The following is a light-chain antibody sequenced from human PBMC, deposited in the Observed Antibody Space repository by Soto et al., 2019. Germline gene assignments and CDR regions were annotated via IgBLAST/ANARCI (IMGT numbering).Light chain of an antibody. J-gene: IGLJ1*01. CDR2: DFT. V-gene: IGLV2-14*03. Sequence: QSALTQPASVSGSPGQSVTISCAGASRDVTDSDSVSGYQHRPGEAPELKILDFTYRPSGVSDRFSGSLSADTASLTISGLQVEDEGDYYCVSYTNPGTYVFGPGTKVTVL. CDR3: VSYTNPGTYV. CDR1: SRDVTDSDS.